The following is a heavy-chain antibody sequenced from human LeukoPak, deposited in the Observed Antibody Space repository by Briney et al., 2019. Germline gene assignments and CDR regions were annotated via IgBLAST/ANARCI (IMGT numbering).Heavy chain of an antibody. V-gene: IGHV1-2*02. D-gene: IGHD3-10*01. Sequence: GASVKVSCKASGYTFTSYYMHWVRQAPGQGLEWMGWINPNSGGTNYAQKFQGRVTMTRDTSISTAYMGLSRLRSDDTAVYYCARGEVLYYYGSGSQSTWGQGTLVTVPS. J-gene: IGHJ5*02. CDR3: ARGEVLYYYGSGSQST. CDR1: GYTFTSYY. CDR2: INPNSGGT.